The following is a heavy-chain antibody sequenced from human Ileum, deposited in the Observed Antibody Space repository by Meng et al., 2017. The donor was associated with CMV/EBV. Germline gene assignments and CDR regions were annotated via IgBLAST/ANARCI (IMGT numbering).Heavy chain of an antibody. Sequence: SETLSLTCTVSGGSISSSSYYWGWIRQPPGKGLEWIGSIYYSGNTYYNPSLKSRVTISVDTSKNQFSLKLSSVTAADTAVYYCARDLIHCSSTTCYTGYYGMDVWGQGTTVTVSS. D-gene: IGHD2-2*02. V-gene: IGHV4-39*07. CDR2: IYYSGNT. CDR1: GGSISSSSYY. CDR3: ARDLIHCSSTTCYTGYYGMDV. J-gene: IGHJ6*02.